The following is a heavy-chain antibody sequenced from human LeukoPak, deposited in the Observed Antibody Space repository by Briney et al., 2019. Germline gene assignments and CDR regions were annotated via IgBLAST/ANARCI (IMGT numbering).Heavy chain of an antibody. CDR1: GFPFSSYA. CDR3: AKAERLGPYYFDS. V-gene: IGHV3-23*01. CDR2: TSGSGGST. Sequence: GSLQLSCAASGFPFSSYAMSWVRPAPGKGLEWVSATSGSGGSTYYADSVKGRFTISRDNSKNTLYLQINSLRAEDTAVYYCAKAERLGPYYFDSWGQGTLVTVSS. J-gene: IGHJ4*02. D-gene: IGHD3-3*01.